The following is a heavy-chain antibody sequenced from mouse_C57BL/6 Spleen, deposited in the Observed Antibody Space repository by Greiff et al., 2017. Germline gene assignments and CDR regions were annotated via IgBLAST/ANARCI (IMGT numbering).Heavy chain of an antibody. Sequence: QVQLQQPGAELVMPGASVKLSCKASGYTFTSYWMHWVKQRPGQGLEWIGEIDPSDSYNNYNQKFKGKSTLTVDKTSSTAYMQLSSLTSEDSAVYYCAKAVVARFDVWGTGTTVTVSS. CDR2: IDPSDSYN. CDR3: AKAVVARFDV. D-gene: IGHD1-1*01. CDR1: GYTFTSYW. J-gene: IGHJ1*03. V-gene: IGHV1-69*01.